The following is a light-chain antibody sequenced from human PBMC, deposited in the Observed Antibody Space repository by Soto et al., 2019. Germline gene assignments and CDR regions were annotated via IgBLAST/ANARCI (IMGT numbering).Light chain of an antibody. CDR2: GAS. V-gene: IGKV3-20*01. Sequence: EIVLTQSPGTLSLSPGERATLSCRASQSVSSSYLAWYQQKPGQAPRLLIYGASSRATGTPDRFSGSGSGTDFTLTISRLEPEDFAVYYCQQYGSSPRTFGQGTKGDIK. CDR1: QSVSSSY. CDR3: QQYGSSPRT. J-gene: IGKJ1*01.